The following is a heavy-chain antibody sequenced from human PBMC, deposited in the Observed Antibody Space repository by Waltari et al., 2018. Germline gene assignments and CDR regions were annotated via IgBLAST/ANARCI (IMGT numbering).Heavy chain of an antibody. D-gene: IGHD3-10*01. V-gene: IGHV1-18*01. CDR1: GYTFTNYG. J-gene: IGHJ4*02. CDR2: FSVYNGNT. CDR3: ARGVPGSWPDYYFDH. Sequence: QVQLVQSGAEVKKPGASVKVSCKASGYTFTNYGISWVRQAPGQGLEWMGWFSVYNGNTNYEQKLKGRVTMTTDTSTSTAYMELRSLRSDDTAVYYCARGVPGSWPDYYFDHWGQGTLVTVSS.